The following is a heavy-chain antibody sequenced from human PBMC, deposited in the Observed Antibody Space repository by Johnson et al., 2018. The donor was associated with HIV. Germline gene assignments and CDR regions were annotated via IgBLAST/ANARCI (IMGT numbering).Heavy chain of an antibody. Sequence: VQLVESGGGLIQPGGSLRLSCAASGFTVSTNYMSWVRQAPGKGLEWVSAISGSGGSTGYADSVKGRFTISRDNAKNSLYLQMNSLRAEDTALYYCARDFVAFGECTAFDIWGQGTMVAVSS. D-gene: IGHD3-10*01. CDR2: SGSGGST. CDR1: GFTVSTNY. J-gene: IGHJ3*02. CDR3: ARDFVAFGECTAFDI. V-gene: IGHV3-53*01.